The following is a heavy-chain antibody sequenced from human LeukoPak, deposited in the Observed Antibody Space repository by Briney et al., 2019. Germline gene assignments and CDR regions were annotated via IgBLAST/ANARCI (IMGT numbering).Heavy chain of an antibody. CDR2: IKSKTDGGTT. CDR3: TTASPYYYDSSPPDY. Sequence: GGSLRLSCAAPGFTFSNAWMSWVRQAPGKGLEWVGRIKSKTDGGTTDYAAPVKGRFTISRDDSKNTLYLQMNSLKTEDTAVYYCTTASPYYYDSSPPDYWGQGTLVTVSS. CDR1: GFTFSNAW. V-gene: IGHV3-15*01. J-gene: IGHJ4*02. D-gene: IGHD3-22*01.